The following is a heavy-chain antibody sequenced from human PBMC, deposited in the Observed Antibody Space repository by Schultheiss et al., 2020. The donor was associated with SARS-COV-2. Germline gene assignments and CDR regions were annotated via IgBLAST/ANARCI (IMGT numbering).Heavy chain of an antibody. J-gene: IGHJ4*02. CDR3: VRDPNLDGDH. D-gene: IGHD1-1*01. CDR1: GFTFSTYW. CDR2: INEDGGGR. Sequence: GGSLRLSCAASGFTFSTYWMTWVRQAPGKGLEWVALINEDGGGRYYGASVKDRFTISRDNAKNSLYLQMNSLRAEDTAMYYCVRDPNLDGDHWGQGTLVTVSS. V-gene: IGHV3-7*03.